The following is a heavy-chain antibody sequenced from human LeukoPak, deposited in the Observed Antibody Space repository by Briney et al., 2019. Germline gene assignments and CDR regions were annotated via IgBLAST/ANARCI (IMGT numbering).Heavy chain of an antibody. D-gene: IGHD1-26*01. V-gene: IGHV3-74*01. Sequence: HAGGSLRLSCAASGFTFSSYWMHWVRQAPGKGLVWVSLINSDGSKTTYADSVKGRFTISRDNAKNTLYLQMNSLRAEDTALYYCARVLSGSYWGWGYYDYWGQGTLVSVSS. CDR2: INSDGSKT. J-gene: IGHJ4*02. CDR3: ARVLSGSYWGWGYYDY. CDR1: GFTFSSYW.